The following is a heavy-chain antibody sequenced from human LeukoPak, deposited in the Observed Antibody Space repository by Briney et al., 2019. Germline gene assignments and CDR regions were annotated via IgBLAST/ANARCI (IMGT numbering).Heavy chain of an antibody. Sequence: GESLKISCKGSGYSFTSYWIGWVRQMPGKGLEWMGIIYPGDSNTRYSPSFQGQVTISADKSISTAYLQWSSLKASDTAMYYCARSSGSGIEWAAYYFDYWGQGTLVTVSS. CDR1: GYSFTSYW. CDR3: ARSSGSGIEWAAYYFDY. CDR2: IYPGDSNT. J-gene: IGHJ4*02. V-gene: IGHV5-51*01. D-gene: IGHD3-10*01.